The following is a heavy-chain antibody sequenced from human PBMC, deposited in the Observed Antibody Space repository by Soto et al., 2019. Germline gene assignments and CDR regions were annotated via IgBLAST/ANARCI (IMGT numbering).Heavy chain of an antibody. CDR2: IYYSGST. D-gene: IGHD2-15*01. V-gene: IGHV4-59*01. CDR3: ARHTPAISISDH. Sequence: SETLSLTCTVSGGSLSSYYWSWIRQPPGKGLEWIGYIYYSGSTKYNPSLKSRVTISVDTSKNQFSLKLSSVTAADTAVYYCARHTPAISISDHWGQGTLVTVSS. CDR1: GGSLSSYY. J-gene: IGHJ4*02.